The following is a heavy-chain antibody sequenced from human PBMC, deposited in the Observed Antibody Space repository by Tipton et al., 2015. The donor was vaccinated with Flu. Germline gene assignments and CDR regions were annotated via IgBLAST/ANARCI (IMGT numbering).Heavy chain of an antibody. V-gene: IGHV1-69*06. Sequence: QLVQSGAEVKKPGSSVKVSCKASGGTFSSYAISWVRQAPGQGLEWMGGIIPIFGTANYAQKFQGWVTMTRDTSISTAYMELSRLRSDDTAVYYCARFPDGSVSGFDYWGQGTLVTVSS. D-gene: IGHD3-10*01. J-gene: IGHJ4*02. CDR2: IIPIFGTA. CDR3: ARFPDGSVSGFDY. CDR1: GGTFSSYA.